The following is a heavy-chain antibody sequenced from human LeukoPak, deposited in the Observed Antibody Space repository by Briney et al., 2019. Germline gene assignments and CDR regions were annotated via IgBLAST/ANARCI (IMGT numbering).Heavy chain of an antibody. CDR2: IYSGGGT. CDR1: GFTVSANY. CDR3: ARDGHDYGDSPYYFDY. J-gene: IGHJ4*02. D-gene: IGHD4-17*01. Sequence: GGSLRLSCAASGFTVSANYMSWARQVPGKGLEWISVIYSGGGTHYADSVKGRFTISRDNSKNTLYLQMNSLRAEDTAVCYCARDGHDYGDSPYYFDYWGQGTLVTVSS. V-gene: IGHV3-66*01.